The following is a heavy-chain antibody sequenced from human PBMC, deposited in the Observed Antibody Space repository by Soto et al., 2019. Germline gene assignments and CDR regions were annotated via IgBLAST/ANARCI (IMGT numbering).Heavy chain of an antibody. V-gene: IGHV5-51*01. J-gene: IGHJ5*02. D-gene: IGHD3-22*01. CDR2: IYPGDSDT. Sequence: GESLKVSCKGSGYSFTSYWIGWVRQMPGKGLEWMGIIYPGDSDTRYSPSFQGQVTISADKSISTAYLQWSSLKASDTAMYYCARPPTLDSSGFWFSPWGQGTLVTVSS. CDR1: GYSFTSYW. CDR3: ARPPTLDSSGFWFSP.